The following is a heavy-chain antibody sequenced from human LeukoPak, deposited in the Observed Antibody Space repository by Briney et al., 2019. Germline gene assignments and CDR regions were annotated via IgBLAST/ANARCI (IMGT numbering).Heavy chain of an antibody. CDR3: ARDYSSSLYY. D-gene: IGHD6-6*01. V-gene: IGHV3-66*01. Sequence: PGGSLRLSCAASGFTVSSNYMSWVRQAPGKGLEWVSVIYSGGSTYYADSVKGRFIISRDTSKNTLYLQMNSLRAEDTAVYYCARDYSSSLYYWGQGTLVTVSS. CDR2: IYSGGST. CDR1: GFTVSSNY. J-gene: IGHJ4*02.